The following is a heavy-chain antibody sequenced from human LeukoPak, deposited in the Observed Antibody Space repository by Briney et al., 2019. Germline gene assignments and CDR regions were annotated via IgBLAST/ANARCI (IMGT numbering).Heavy chain of an antibody. D-gene: IGHD3-16*01. V-gene: IGHV3-23*01. CDR2: ISGSGGTT. CDR3: AKSYRITAPLSGDY. Sequence: GGSLRLSCAASGFTFSSYGMSWVRQAPGEGLEWVSSISGSGGTTYYADSVKGRFTISRDNSKNTLYLQMNSLRAEDTAVYYCAKSYRITAPLSGDYWGQGTLVTVSS. CDR1: GFTFSSYG. J-gene: IGHJ4*02.